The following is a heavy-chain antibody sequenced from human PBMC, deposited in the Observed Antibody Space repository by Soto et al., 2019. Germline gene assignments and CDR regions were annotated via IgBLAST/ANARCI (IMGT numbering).Heavy chain of an antibody. J-gene: IGHJ6*02. D-gene: IGHD5-18*01. CDR3: ARDQRVSSAGYSYVANRRKIYYYYGMDV. Sequence: GASVKVSCKASGGTFSSYAISWVRQAPGQGLEWMGGIIPIFGTANYAQKFQGRVTITADESTSTAYMELSSLRSEDTAVYYCARDQRVSSAGYSYVANRRKIYYYYGMDVWGQGTTVTVSS. CDR2: IIPIFGTA. CDR1: GGTFSSYA. V-gene: IGHV1-69*13.